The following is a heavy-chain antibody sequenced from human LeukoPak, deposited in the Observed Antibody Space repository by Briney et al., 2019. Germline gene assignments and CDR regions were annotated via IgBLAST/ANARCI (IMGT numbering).Heavy chain of an antibody. J-gene: IGHJ4*02. CDR3: AKRAVATNYFDY. CDR2: ISYDGSNK. Sequence: GGSLRLSCAASGFTFSSYALSWVRQAPGKGLEWVAVISYDGSNKYYADSVKGRFTISRDNSKNTLYLQMNSLRAEDTAVYYCAKRAVATNYFDYWGQGTLVTVSS. D-gene: IGHD1-26*01. CDR1: GFTFSSYA. V-gene: IGHV3-30-3*02.